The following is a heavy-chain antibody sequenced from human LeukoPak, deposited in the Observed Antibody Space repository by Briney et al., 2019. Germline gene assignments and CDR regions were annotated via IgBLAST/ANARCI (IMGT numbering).Heavy chain of an antibody. Sequence: GGSLRLSCAASGFTFSSYSMNWFRQAPGKGLEWVSSISSSSSYIYYADSVKGRFTISRDNAKNSLYLQMNSLRAEDTAVYYCARPEGYCSSTSCQYYYYYYMDVWGKGTTVTVSS. V-gene: IGHV3-21*01. CDR2: ISSSSSYI. J-gene: IGHJ6*03. CDR1: GFTFSSYS. D-gene: IGHD2-2*01. CDR3: ARPEGYCSSTSCQYYYYYYMDV.